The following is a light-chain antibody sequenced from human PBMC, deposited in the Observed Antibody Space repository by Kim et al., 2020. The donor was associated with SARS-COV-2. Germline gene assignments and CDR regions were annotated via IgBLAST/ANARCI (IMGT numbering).Light chain of an antibody. V-gene: IGKV3-11*01. J-gene: IGKJ5*01. CDR2: DVS. CDR3: QQRYIWPPIT. CDR1: QSVSSY. Sequence: SPAERATLSCRASQSVSSYLAWYQQKPGQAPRLLIYDVSNRATGIPARFSGSGSGTDFTLTISSLEPEDFAIYYCQQRYIWPPITFGQGTRLEIK.